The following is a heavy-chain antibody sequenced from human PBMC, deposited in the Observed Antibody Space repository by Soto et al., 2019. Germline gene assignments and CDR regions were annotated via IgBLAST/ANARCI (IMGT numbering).Heavy chain of an antibody. CDR3: ATGGRAAILGDFDS. Sequence: GGSLRLSCAASGFTFTTYSMNWVRQAPGKGLEWVSSISSGSDYIFYADSVKGRFTISRDNAKNSLFLQMNSLRAEDTAVYYCATGGRAAILGDFDSWGQGTLVTVSS. V-gene: IGHV3-21*01. J-gene: IGHJ4*02. D-gene: IGHD2-21*02. CDR1: GFTFTTYS. CDR2: ISSGSDYI.